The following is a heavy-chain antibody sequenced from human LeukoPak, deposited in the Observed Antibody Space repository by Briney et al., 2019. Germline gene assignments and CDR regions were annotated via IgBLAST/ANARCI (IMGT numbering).Heavy chain of an antibody. J-gene: IGHJ4*02. Sequence: PGGSLRPSVAASGFTVSTAYMSWARQAPGKGLGWLSFIYSGGSTYYADSVRGRFTISRDNSKNTLYLQMNSLRAEDTAVYYCARLGGSYYFAYGGQGTLVTVSS. CDR2: IYSGGST. CDR3: ARLGGSYYFAY. CDR1: GFTVSTAY. V-gene: IGHV3-53*01. D-gene: IGHD1-26*01.